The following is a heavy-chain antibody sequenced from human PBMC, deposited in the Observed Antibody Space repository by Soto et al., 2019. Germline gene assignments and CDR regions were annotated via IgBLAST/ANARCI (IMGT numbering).Heavy chain of an antibody. V-gene: IGHV5-51*01. CDR3: ARQPSRGYCSGGSYYCNWFDP. Sequence: PGGSLRLSCAASGFTFTSYWIGWVRQMPGKGLEWMGIIYPGDSDTRYSPSFQGQVTISADKSISTAYLQWSSLKASDTAMYYCARQPSRGYCSGGSYYCNWFDPWGQGTLVTVSS. J-gene: IGHJ5*02. D-gene: IGHD2-15*01. CDR1: GFTFTSYW. CDR2: IYPGDSDT.